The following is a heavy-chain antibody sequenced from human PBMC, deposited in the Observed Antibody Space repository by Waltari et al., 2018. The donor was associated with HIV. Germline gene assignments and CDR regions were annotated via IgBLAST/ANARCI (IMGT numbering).Heavy chain of an antibody. J-gene: IGHJ4*02. CDR1: GGPISSSRYS. D-gene: IGHD2-8*02. CDR2: IYYSGST. V-gene: IGHV4-39*01. CDR3: ARGLVNDY. Sequence: QLQLQESGPGLVKPSETLSLTCTVSGGPISSSRYSLGWIRQPPGKGLEWIGSIYYSGSTYYNPSLKSRVTISVDTSKNQFSLKLSSVTAADTAVYYCARGLVNDYWGQGTLVTVSS.